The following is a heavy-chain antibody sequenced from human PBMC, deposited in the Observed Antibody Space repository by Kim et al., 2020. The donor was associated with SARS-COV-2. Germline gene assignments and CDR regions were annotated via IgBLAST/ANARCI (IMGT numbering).Heavy chain of an antibody. CDR2: ISGSGDTT. D-gene: IGHD2-21*01. V-gene: IGHV3-23*01. Sequence: GGSLRLSCAASEFSFYNYAMIWVRQAPGKGLEWVSTISGSGDTTYYADSVKGRFTISRDNSKNTLYLQMNSLRADDTAAYYCAKANGGRRLIHIRYYFDYWGQGTLVTVSS. CDR1: EFSFYNYA. CDR3: AKANGGRRLIHIRYYFDY. J-gene: IGHJ4*02.